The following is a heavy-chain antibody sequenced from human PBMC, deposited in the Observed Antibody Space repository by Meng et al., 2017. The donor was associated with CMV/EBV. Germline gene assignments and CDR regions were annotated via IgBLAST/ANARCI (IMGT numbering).Heavy chain of an antibody. D-gene: IGHD3-16*02. CDR1: FAFSDYY. CDR2: ISASGSAL. CDR3: ARAAEEHLWGRHRAVCDH. V-gene: IGHV3-11*01. Sequence: FAFSDYYMTWIRQAPGKGLEWLSYISASGSALYYADSVKGRFTVSRDNAKKSLYLRMNSLRAEDTAVYYCARAAEEHLWGRHRAVCDHWGQGVLVTVSS. J-gene: IGHJ4*02.